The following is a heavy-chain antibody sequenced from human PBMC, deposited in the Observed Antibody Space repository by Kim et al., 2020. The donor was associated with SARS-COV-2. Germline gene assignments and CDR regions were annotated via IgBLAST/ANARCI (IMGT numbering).Heavy chain of an antibody. CDR2: IIPIFGTA. V-gene: IGHV1-69*13. J-gene: IGHJ6*02. CDR1: GGTFSSYA. CDR3: AESRGNCGGDCYSVHYYGMDV. Sequence: SVKVSCKASGGTFSSYAISWVRQAPGQGLEWMGGIIPIFGTANYAQKFQGRVTITADESTSTAYMELSSLRSEDTAVYYCAESRGNCGGDCYSVHYYGMDVWGQGTTVTVSS. D-gene: IGHD2-21*02.